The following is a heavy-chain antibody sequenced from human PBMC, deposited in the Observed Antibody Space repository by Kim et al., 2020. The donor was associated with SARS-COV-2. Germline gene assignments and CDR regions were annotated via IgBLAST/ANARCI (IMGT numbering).Heavy chain of an antibody. J-gene: IGHJ4*02. CDR3: ARDSTGYSSSWYFSY. V-gene: IGHV3-30-3*01. D-gene: IGHD6-13*01. Sequence: GGSLRLSCAASGFTFSSYAMHWVRQAPGKGLEWVAVISYDGSNKYYADSVKGRFTISRDNSKNTLYLQMNSLRAEDTAVYYCARDSTGYSSSWYFSYWGQGTLVTVSS. CDR1: GFTFSSYA. CDR2: ISYDGSNK.